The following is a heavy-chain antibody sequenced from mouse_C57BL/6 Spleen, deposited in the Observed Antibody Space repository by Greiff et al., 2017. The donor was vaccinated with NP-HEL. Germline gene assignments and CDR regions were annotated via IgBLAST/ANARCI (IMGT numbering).Heavy chain of an antibody. CDR3: ARSPY. CDR1: GFTFSDYG. Sequence: EVQLQESGGGLVKPGGSLKLSCAASGFTFSDYGMHLVRQAPEKGLEWVAYISSGSSTIYYADTVKGRFTISRDNAKNTLFLQMTSLRSEDTAMYYCARSPYWGQGTLVTVSA. J-gene: IGHJ3*01. V-gene: IGHV5-17*01. CDR2: ISSGSSTI.